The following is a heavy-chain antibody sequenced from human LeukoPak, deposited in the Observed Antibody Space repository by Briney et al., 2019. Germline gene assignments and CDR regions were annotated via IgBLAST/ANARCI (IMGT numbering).Heavy chain of an antibody. CDR3: ARNNIVGAIVIGAFDI. CDR2: IYYSGST. CDR1: GGSISSYY. J-gene: IGHJ3*02. V-gene: IGHV4-59*01. D-gene: IGHD1-26*01. Sequence: SETLSLTCTLSGGSISSYYWSWIRQPPGKGLEWIGYIYYSGSTNYNPSLKSRVTISVDTSKNQFSLKLSSVTAADTAVYYCARNNIVGAIVIGAFDIWGQGTMVTVSS.